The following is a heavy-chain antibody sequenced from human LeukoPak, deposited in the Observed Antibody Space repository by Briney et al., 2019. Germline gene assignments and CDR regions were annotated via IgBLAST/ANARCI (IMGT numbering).Heavy chain of an antibody. D-gene: IGHD2-8*01. CDR3: ARDNGDFDY. J-gene: IGHJ4*02. V-gene: IGHV1-46*01. CDR2: INPTGGST. CDR1: GYTFPSYF. Sequence: ASVKVSCKASGYTFPSYFMHWVRQAPGQGLEWMGIINPTGGSTTYAQKFQGRVTMTRDTSTSTVYMELSSLRSDDTAVYYCARDNGDFDYWGQGTLVTVSS.